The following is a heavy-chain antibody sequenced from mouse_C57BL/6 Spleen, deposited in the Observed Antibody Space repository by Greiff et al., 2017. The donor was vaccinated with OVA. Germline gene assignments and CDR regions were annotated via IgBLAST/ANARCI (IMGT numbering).Heavy chain of an antibody. V-gene: IGHV6-3*01. CDR2: IRLKSDNYAT. D-gene: IGHD4-1*01. Sequence: EVKLMESGGGLVQPGGSMKLSCVASGFTFSNYWMNWVRQSQEKGLEWVAQIRLKSDNYATHYAESVKGRFTISRDDSKSSVYLQMNNLRAEDTGIYYCTGETGTDYWGQGTTLTVSS. CDR1: GFTFSNYW. J-gene: IGHJ2*01. CDR3: TGETGTDY.